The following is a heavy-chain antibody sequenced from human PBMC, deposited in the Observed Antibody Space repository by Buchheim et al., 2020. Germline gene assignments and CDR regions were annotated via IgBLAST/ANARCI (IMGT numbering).Heavy chain of an antibody. Sequence: EVQLVESGGGLVQPGGSLRLSCAASGFTFSSYEMNWVRQAPGTGLEWVSYIRSSGSTTYYADSVKGRFPISRANAKNPLYLQMNSLRAEDTAFYYCAREYCSSTSCSYFDYWGQGTL. J-gene: IGHJ4*02. D-gene: IGHD2-2*01. V-gene: IGHV3-48*03. CDR2: IRSSGSTT. CDR3: AREYCSSTSCSYFDY. CDR1: GFTFSSYE.